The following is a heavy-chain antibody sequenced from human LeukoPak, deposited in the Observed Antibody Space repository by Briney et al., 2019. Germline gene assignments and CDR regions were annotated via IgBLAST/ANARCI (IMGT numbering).Heavy chain of an antibody. CDR1: GFTFSSFA. CDR2: ISYDGSNK. CDR3: GRTWIQLWFPDY. D-gene: IGHD5-18*01. Sequence: PGRSLRLSCAASGFTFSSFALHWVRQAPGKGLEWVAVISYDGSNKYYADSVKGRFTISRDNSKNTLYLQMNSLRAEDTAVYYCGRTWIQLWFPDYWGQGTLVTVSS. V-gene: IGHV3-30*04. J-gene: IGHJ4*02.